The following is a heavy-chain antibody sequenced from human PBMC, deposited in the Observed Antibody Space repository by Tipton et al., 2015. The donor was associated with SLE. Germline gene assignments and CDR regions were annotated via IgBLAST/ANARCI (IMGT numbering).Heavy chain of an antibody. CDR2: MYYSGST. V-gene: IGHV4-39*07. CDR3: ARHRLDYDYVWGSYRYFDY. Sequence: TLSLTCIVSGGSISSRNYYWGWIRQPPGKGLEWIGSMYYSGSTNYNPSLKSRVTISVDTSKNQFSLKLNSVTAADTAVYYCARHRLDYDYVWGSYRYFDYWGQGILVTVSS. J-gene: IGHJ4*02. D-gene: IGHD3-16*02. CDR1: GGSISSRNYY.